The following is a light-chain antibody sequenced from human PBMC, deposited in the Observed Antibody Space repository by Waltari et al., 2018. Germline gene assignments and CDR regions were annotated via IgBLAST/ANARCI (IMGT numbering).Light chain of an antibody. J-gene: IGLJ2*01. CDR1: SRDVGDYNY. CDR2: DVN. Sequence: QSALTQPASVSGSPGRSITISCTGSSRDVGDYNYVSWYQQHTGKTPKVMIYDVNKRPVCVSNRFSGSKSANTASLTISGLQVEDEANFYCSSWTSSSTWIFGGGTKLTVL. CDR3: SSWTSSSTWI. V-gene: IGLV2-14*03.